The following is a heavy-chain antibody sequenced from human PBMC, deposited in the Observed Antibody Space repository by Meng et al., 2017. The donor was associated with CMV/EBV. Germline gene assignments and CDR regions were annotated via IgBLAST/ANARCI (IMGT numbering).Heavy chain of an antibody. CDR3: AREVDDYGDGWYFDL. J-gene: IGHJ2*01. CDR1: GGPFSSYG. Sequence: QVRIGRYGAEVTKPGSSVKGSCQASGGPFSSYGISWVRQAPGQGLEWMGGIIPIFGTANYAQKFQGRVTITADESTSTAYMELSSLRSEDTAVYYCAREVDDYGDGWYFDLWGRGTLVTVSS. V-gene: IGHV1-69*12. D-gene: IGHD4-17*01. CDR2: IIPIFGTA.